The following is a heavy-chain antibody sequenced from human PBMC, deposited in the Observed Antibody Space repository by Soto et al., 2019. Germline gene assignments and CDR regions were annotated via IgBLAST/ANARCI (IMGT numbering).Heavy chain of an antibody. CDR3: ARGWGSALDF. CDR1: GFTSNSYW. V-gene: IGHV3-7*01. Sequence: EVQLAESGGGLVQPGESLRLSCAASGFTSNSYWMHWVRQAPGKGLEWVANVKQDGSEKNYVDSVKGRFTVSRDNAKNSLYLQMNSLRAEDTTVYYCARGWGSALDFWGQGTVVTVSS. J-gene: IGHJ3*01. CDR2: VKQDGSEK. D-gene: IGHD7-27*01.